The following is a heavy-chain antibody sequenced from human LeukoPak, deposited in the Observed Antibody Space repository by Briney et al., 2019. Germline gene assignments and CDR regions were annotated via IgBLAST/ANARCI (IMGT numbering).Heavy chain of an antibody. CDR3: ARPQLYYYGSGSFEDNWFDP. V-gene: IGHV1-2*02. Sequence: ASVKVSCKASGYTFTGYYMLWVRQAPGQGLEWMGWINPNSGGTNYAQKFQGRVTMTRDTSISTAYMELSSLRSEDTAVYYCARPQLYYYGSGSFEDNWFDPWGQGTLVTVSS. CDR1: GYTFTGYY. CDR2: INPNSGGT. J-gene: IGHJ5*02. D-gene: IGHD3-10*01.